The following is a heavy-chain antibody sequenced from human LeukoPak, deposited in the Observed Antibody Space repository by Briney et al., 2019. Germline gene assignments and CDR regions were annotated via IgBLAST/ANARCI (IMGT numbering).Heavy chain of an antibody. V-gene: IGHV1-2*02. CDR1: GYTFTGYY. CDR2: INPNSGGT. D-gene: IGHD3-10*01. J-gene: IGHJ4*02. CDR3: ARNGRPRSYYPSGSYPPDY. Sequence: GASVKVSCKASGYTFTGYYMHWVRQAPGQGLEWMGWINPNSGGTNYAQKFQGRVTMTRDTSISTAYMELSRLRSDDTAVYYCARNGRPRSYYPSGSYPPDYWGQGTLVTVSS.